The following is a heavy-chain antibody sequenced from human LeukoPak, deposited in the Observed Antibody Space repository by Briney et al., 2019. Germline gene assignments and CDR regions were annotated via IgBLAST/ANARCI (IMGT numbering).Heavy chain of an antibody. Sequence: GGSLRLSCAASGFTVSSNYMTWVRQAPGKGLEWVSVIYSSGTTYFADSVKGRFTISRDNSKNTLYLQMNSLRAEDTAVYYCAGGVWFGDINYWGQGTLVTVSS. CDR2: IYSSGTT. J-gene: IGHJ4*02. D-gene: IGHD3-10*01. CDR3: AGGVWFGDINY. CDR1: GFTVSSNY. V-gene: IGHV3-53*01.